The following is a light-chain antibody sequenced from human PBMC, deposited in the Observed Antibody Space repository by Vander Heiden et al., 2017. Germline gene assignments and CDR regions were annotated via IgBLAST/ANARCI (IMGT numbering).Light chain of an antibody. J-gene: IGKJ2*01. CDR3: QQDENLPRDT. CDR2: DAS. V-gene: IGKV1-33*01. CDR1: QDISNY. Sequence: DIQMTHSPSSLSASVGDRVTITCQASQDISNYLNWYQQKPGKAPKLLIYDASNLETGVPSRFSRGGYGTDFTFTISRRHLEDIAPYYCQQDENLPRDTFGQGTKVDI.